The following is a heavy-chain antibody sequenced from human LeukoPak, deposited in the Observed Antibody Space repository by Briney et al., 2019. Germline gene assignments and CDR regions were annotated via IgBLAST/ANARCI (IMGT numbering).Heavy chain of an antibody. D-gene: IGHD3-22*01. J-gene: IGHJ5*02. CDR1: GGSISSYY. CDR3: ARGRGSYHGSTGAKDP. Sequence: SETLSLTCTVSGGSISSYYWSWIRQPPGKGLEGIRYIYYSGSTHYNPSLKSRVTISLDTSKKPFSLKLSFVTAADTAVYYCARGRGSYHGSTGAKDPWGQGTLVTVSS. CDR2: IYYSGST. V-gene: IGHV4-59*01.